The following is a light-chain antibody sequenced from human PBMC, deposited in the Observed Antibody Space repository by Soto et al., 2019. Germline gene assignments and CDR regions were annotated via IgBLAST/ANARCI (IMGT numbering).Light chain of an antibody. CDR1: QSISSW. CDR2: DAS. Sequence: DIQMTQSPSTLSASVGGRVTITCRASQSISSWLAWYQQKPGKAPKLLIYDASSLESGVPSRFSGSGSGTEFTLTISSLQPDDFATYYCQQYNSYSTFGQGTK. CDR3: QQYNSYST. J-gene: IGKJ1*01. V-gene: IGKV1-5*01.